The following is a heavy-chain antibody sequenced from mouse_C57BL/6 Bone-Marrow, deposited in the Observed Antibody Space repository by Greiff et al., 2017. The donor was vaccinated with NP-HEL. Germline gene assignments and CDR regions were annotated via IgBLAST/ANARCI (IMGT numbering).Heavy chain of an antibody. J-gene: IGHJ4*01. CDR2: IHPNSGST. V-gene: IGHV1-64*01. CDR1: GYTFTSYW. CDR3: ARWGWLTLDYYAKDY. Sequence: QVQLQQPGAELVKPGASVKLSCKASGYTFTSYWMHWVKQRPGQGLEWIGMIHPNSGSTNYNEKFKSKATLTVDKSTSTAYMQLSSLTSEDAAVYYCARWGWLTLDYYAKDYWGQGTSVTVTS. D-gene: IGHD2-3*01.